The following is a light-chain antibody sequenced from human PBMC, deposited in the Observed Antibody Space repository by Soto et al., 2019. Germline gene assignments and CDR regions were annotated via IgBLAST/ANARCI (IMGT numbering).Light chain of an antibody. J-gene: IGKJ5*01. CDR1: QSVSNN. V-gene: IGKV3-15*01. CDR3: QHYNNWPRT. CDR2: DAS. Sequence: EIEMTQSPATLSVSPGDRATLSCTASQSVSNNLAWYQQKPGQGPRLLMYDASTRATGVPARFSGSGSGTEFTLTISRLQSEDFAVYYCQHYNNWPRTFGQGTRLEIK.